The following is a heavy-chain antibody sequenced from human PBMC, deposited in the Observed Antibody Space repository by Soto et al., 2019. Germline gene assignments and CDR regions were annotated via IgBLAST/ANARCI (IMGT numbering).Heavy chain of an antibody. Sequence: QVQLQESGPGLVKPSQTLSLTCTVSGGSISSGDYYWSWIRQPPGKGLEWIGYIYYSGSTYYNPSLKSRVXLXVXXSKHQFSLKLSSVTAADTAVYYCARERPDGSRLDPWGQGTLVTVSS. CDR3: ARERPDGSRLDP. D-gene: IGHD6-13*01. CDR1: GGSISSGDYY. J-gene: IGHJ5*02. CDR2: IYYSGST. V-gene: IGHV4-30-4*01.